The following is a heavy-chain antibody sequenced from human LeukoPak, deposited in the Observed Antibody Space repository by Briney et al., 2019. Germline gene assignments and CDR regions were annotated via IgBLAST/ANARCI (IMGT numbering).Heavy chain of an antibody. D-gene: IGHD5-12*01. CDR3: ARIIQPINYFDY. Sequence: GRSLRLSCAASGFTFSSYGMHWVRQAPGKGLEWVAVIWYDGSNKYYADSVKGRFTISRDNSKNTLYLQMNSLRAEDTAVYYCARIIQPINYFDYWGQGTLVTVPS. J-gene: IGHJ4*02. CDR2: IWYDGSNK. V-gene: IGHV3-33*01. CDR1: GFTFSSYG.